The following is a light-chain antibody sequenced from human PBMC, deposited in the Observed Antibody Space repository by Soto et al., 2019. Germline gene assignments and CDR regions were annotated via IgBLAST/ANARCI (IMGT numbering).Light chain of an antibody. J-gene: IGKJ1*01. Sequence: IWMTQSPSSLLASTGHRVNITCGASQGIRSSFAWYNQKPGRAPKLLIYAASTLQSGVPSGFSGSGSGTDFTLTISCLQSEDFATYYCQQYYSYPRTFGQGTRWIS. CDR3: QQYYSYPRT. CDR1: QGIRSS. CDR2: AAS. V-gene: IGKV1-8*01.